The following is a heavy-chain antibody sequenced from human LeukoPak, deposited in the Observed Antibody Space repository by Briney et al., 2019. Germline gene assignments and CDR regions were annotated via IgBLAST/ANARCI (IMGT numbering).Heavy chain of an antibody. J-gene: IGHJ4*02. CDR1: GYAFSGYD. CDR2: IKPDRGGT. V-gene: IGHV1-2*02. D-gene: IGHD3-10*01. Sequence: APVKVSCKASGYAFSGYDIHWVRQAPGQGLEWMGWIKPDRGGTNYAQKFQGRVTMTRDTSINTAYMELSRLRSDDTAVYYCARSSMVRGVIIWTLDYWGQGTLVTVSS. CDR3: ARSSMVRGVIIWTLDY.